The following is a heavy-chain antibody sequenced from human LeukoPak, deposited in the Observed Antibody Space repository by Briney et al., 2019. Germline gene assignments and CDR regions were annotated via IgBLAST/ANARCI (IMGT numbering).Heavy chain of an antibody. CDR3: ARAAPYYYDSSGYSAFDS. Sequence: PGGSLRLSCAASGFTFRSYSMHWVSQAPGKGLEWVSYISSTSSTIYYADSVKGRFTIPRDNAKNSLYLQMNSLRDEDTAVYYCARAAPYYYDSSGYSAFDSWGQGTMVTVSA. V-gene: IGHV3-48*02. D-gene: IGHD3-22*01. CDR1: GFTFRSYS. J-gene: IGHJ3*02. CDR2: ISSTSSTI.